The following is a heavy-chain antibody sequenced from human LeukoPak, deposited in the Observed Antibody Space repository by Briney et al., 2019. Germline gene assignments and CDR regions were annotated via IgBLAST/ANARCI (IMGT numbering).Heavy chain of an antibody. V-gene: IGHV3-23*01. Sequence: PGGSLRLSCAASGFTFSSYGMSWVRQAPGKGLEWVSAISGSGGSTYYADSVKGRFTISRDNSKNTLYLQMNSLRAEDTAVYYCAKDVGYSSSWHLGSRYYYMDVWGKGTTVTISS. CDR3: AKDVGYSSSWHLGSRYYYMDV. CDR1: GFTFSSYG. CDR2: ISGSGGST. J-gene: IGHJ6*03. D-gene: IGHD6-13*01.